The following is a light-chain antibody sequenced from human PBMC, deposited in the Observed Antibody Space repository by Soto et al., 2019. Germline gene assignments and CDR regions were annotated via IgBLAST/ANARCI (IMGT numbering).Light chain of an antibody. CDR3: QQSYSTTWT. CDR1: QGVNSW. CDR2: AAS. Sequence: DIQMTQSPSSVSASVGDRVTITCRASQGVNSWLAWYQQNPGRPPKLLIYAASTLQSGVPSRFSGSGSGTDFTLTISSLQPEDFATYYCQQSYSTTWTFGQGTKVDIK. V-gene: IGKV1-12*01. J-gene: IGKJ1*01.